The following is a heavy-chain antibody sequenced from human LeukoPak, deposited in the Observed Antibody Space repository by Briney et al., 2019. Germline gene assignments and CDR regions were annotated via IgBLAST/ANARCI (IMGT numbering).Heavy chain of an antibody. J-gene: IGHJ4*02. CDR2: ISADSGST. CDR3: AKEKEGTAIGGVFGY. D-gene: IGHD2-21*02. CDR1: GYIFTSYG. Sequence: GASVNVSCKASGYIFTSYGISWVRQAPGQGLEWMGWISADSGSTNFAQKFQDRVTMATDTSTSTVYMELRSLRSDDTAIYYCAKEKEGTAIGGVFGYWGQGTVVTVSS. V-gene: IGHV1-18*01.